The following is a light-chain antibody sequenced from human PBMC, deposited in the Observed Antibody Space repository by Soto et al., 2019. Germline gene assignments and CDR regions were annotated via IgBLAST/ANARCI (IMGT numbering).Light chain of an antibody. J-gene: IGLJ2*01. CDR1: SSDIAGYNY. V-gene: IGLV2-14*01. CDR3: SSYTSRSTLV. Sequence: QSALTQPASVSGSPGQSITISCTGTSSDIAGYNYVSWYQQHPGKAPKLMIYEVSHRPSGVSNRFSGSKSGNTASLTISGLQAEDEADYYCSSYTSRSTLVFGGGTKLTVL. CDR2: EVS.